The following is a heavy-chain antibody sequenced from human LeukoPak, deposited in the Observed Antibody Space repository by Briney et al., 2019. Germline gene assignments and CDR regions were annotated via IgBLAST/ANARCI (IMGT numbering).Heavy chain of an antibody. V-gene: IGHV4-59*08. CDR3: ARQPYMMGAYYFDY. J-gene: IGHJ4*02. D-gene: IGHD1-26*01. CDR2: IFYTGST. CDR1: GGSMSSYY. Sequence: PSETLSLTCTVSGGSMSSYYWSWIRHPPGKGLEWIGYIFYTGSTNYNPSLKSRVPLSVDTSKNQFSLKLGSVTAADTAVYYCARQPYMMGAYYFDYWGQGTLVTVSS.